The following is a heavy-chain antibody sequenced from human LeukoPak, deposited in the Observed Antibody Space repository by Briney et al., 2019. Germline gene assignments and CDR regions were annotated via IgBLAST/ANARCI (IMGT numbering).Heavy chain of an antibody. D-gene: IGHD2-2*01. V-gene: IGHV4-34*01. CDR2: INHSGST. CDR1: GGSFSGYY. CDR3: ARPRYCSSTSCYWAFDI. J-gene: IGHJ3*02. Sequence: SETLSLTCAVYGGSFSGYYWSWIRQPPGKGLEWIGEINHSGSTNYNPSLKSRVTISVDTSKNQFSLKLSSVTAANTAVYYCARPRYCSSTSCYWAFDIWGQGTMVTVSS.